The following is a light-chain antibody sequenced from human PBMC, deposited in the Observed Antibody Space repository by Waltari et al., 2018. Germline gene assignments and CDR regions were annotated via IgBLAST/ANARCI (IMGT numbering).Light chain of an antibody. J-gene: IGKJ2*01. CDR2: GAS. CDR1: QTIRTN. Sequence: ETVMTQSPASLSVSPGERATLSCRASQTIRTNLAWYQHQPGQAPRLLIIGASTRAPAIPARFSGSGSGTEFTLTISSLQSEDSALYYCQQYNNWPPGDTFGQGTRLEVK. V-gene: IGKV3-15*01. CDR3: QQYNNWPPGDT.